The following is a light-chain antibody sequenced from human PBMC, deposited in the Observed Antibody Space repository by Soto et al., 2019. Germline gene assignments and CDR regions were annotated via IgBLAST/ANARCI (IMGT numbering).Light chain of an antibody. J-gene: IGLJ1*01. Sequence: QSVLTQPASVSGSPGQSITISCTGTSSDVGGYNYVSWYKQHPGKAPKLIIYEVTTRPSGVSSRFSGSKSGNTASLSISGLQAEDEADYYCCSYTTSTTSYVFGTGTKVTVL. CDR3: CSYTTSTTSYV. CDR2: EVT. CDR1: SSDVGGYNY. V-gene: IGLV2-14*01.